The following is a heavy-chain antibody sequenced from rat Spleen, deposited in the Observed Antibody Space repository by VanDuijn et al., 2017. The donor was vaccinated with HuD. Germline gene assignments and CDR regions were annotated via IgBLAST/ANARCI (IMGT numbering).Heavy chain of an antibody. V-gene: IGHV5-7*01. CDR2: ISDDGSST. Sequence: EVQLVEPDGGLVQPGRSLKLSCAASGFTFSDYYMAWVRQAPTKGLEWVATISDDGSSTYYRDSVKGRFTISRDNAKNTLYLQMDSLRSEDTATYYCATKDYWGQGVMVTVSS. D-gene: IGHD3-1*01. CDR1: GFTFSDYY. J-gene: IGHJ2*01. CDR3: ATKDY.